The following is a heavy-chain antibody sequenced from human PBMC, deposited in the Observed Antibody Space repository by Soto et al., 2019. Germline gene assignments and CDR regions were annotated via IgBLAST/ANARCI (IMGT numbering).Heavy chain of an antibody. J-gene: IGHJ4*02. V-gene: IGHV1-2*02. CDR2: IDHYSGGT. D-gene: IGHD2-21*02. Sequence: ASVKVSCKASGYTFTDYYVHWVRQAPGQGLEWMGWIDHYSGGTNYAQKFQGRVAMTRDTSISTAYMELSSLTSDDTAVYYCAREGGDGFDYWGQGTLVTFSS. CDR1: GYTFTDYY. CDR3: AREGGDGFDY.